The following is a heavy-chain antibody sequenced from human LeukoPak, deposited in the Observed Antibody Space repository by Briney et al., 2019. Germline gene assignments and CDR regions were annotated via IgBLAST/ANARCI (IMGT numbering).Heavy chain of an antibody. CDR2: INPNSGGT. CDR1: GYTFTGYY. J-gene: IGHJ4*02. V-gene: IGHV1-2*02. D-gene: IGHD4-17*01. Sequence: ASVKVSCKASGYTFTGYYMHWVRQAPGQGLEWMGWINPNSGGTNYAQKFQGRVTMTRDTSISTAYMELSSLRSEDTAVYYCARGDGYGDYPFDYWGQGTLVTVSS. CDR3: ARGDGYGDYPFDY.